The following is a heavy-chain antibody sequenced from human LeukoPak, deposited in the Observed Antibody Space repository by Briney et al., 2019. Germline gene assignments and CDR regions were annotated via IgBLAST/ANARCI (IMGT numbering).Heavy chain of an antibody. D-gene: IGHD6-13*01. CDR3: ARVGQQLDLDY. J-gene: IGHJ4*02. Sequence: GSLRLSCAASGFTFDDYAMHWVRQTPGKGLEWVSLITWDGSGTYYADSVKGRFTISKDNNKNSLYLQMNSLRAEDTAVYYCARVGQQLDLDYWGQGTLVTVSS. CDR2: ITWDGSGT. V-gene: IGHV3-43D*03. CDR1: GFTFDDYA.